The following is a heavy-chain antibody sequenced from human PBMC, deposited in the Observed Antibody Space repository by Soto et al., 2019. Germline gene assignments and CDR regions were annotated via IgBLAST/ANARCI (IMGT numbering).Heavy chain of an antibody. CDR2: IYYSGST. D-gene: IGHD3-10*01. V-gene: IGHV4-59*08. J-gene: IGHJ5*02. Sequence: SETLSLTCTVSGGSISSYYWSWIRQPPGKGLEWIGYIYYSGSTNYNPSLKSRVTVSVDTSKNQFSLKLSSVTAADTAAYYCARRYGSGSYTNWFDPWGQGTLVTVSS. CDR3: ARRYGSGSYTNWFDP. CDR1: GGSISSYY.